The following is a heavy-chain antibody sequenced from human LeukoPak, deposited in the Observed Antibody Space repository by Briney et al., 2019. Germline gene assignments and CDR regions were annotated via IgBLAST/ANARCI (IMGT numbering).Heavy chain of an antibody. J-gene: IGHJ5*02. CDR3: AKDRAYYHLWDGYYRNWFDP. Sequence: QHGESLKISCAASGFTFDNFAMTWVRQAPGKGLEWVSGISGSGGSTYYIDSVKGRFIISRDNSKNTLYLQMNSVSAEDTAVYYCAKDRAYYHLWDGYYRNWFDPWGQGTLVTVSS. V-gene: IGHV3-23*01. CDR2: ISGSGGST. CDR1: GFTFDNFA. D-gene: IGHD3-3*02.